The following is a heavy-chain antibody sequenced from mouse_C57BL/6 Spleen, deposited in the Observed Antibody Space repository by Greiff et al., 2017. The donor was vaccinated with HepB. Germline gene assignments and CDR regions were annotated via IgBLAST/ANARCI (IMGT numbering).Heavy chain of an antibody. CDR1: GYTFTDYY. V-gene: IGHV1-19*01. J-gene: IGHJ4*01. CDR2: INPYNGGT. D-gene: IGHD1-1*01. CDR3: ARSMRIYYGSSPYYAMDY. Sequence: QLQQSGPVLVKPGASVKMSCKASGYTFTDYYMNWVKQSHGKSLEWIGVINPYNGGTSYNQKFKGKATLTVDKSSSTAYMELNSLTSEDSAVYYCARSMRIYYGSSPYYAMDYWGQGTSVTVSS.